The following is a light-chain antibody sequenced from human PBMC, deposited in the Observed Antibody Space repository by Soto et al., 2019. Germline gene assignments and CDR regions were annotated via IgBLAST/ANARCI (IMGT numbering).Light chain of an antibody. Sequence: DIQMTQSPSTLSASVGDRVTITCRASQSISDLLAWYQQRSGKAPKLLIYKASSLPSGVPPRISGSGSDTELTLTISRLQPDDFASYYCQQCNRVPYTFGQGTKLEIK. CDR2: KAS. CDR1: QSISDL. CDR3: QQCNRVPYT. J-gene: IGKJ2*01. V-gene: IGKV1-5*03.